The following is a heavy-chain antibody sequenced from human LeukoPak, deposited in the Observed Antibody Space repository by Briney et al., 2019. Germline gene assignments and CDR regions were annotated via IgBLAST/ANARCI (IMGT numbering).Heavy chain of an antibody. CDR2: FNPNSGGT. Sequence: GASVKVSCKASGYTFTGYYMHWVRQAPGQGLGGMGWFNPNSGGTNYAQKFSARVTMTRNTSISTAYMDLSRLRFDDTAAYYCARDLEQQLVYNWFDPWGQGTLVTVSS. D-gene: IGHD6-13*01. V-gene: IGHV1-2*02. J-gene: IGHJ5*02. CDR3: ARDLEQQLVYNWFDP. CDR1: GYTFTGYY.